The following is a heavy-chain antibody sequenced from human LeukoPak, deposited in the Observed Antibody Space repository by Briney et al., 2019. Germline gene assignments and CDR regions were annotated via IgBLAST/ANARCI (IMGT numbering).Heavy chain of an antibody. CDR2: ISYDGSNK. CDR1: GFTFSTYG. Sequence: GGSLRLSCAASGFTFSTYGMHWVRQAPGKGLEWVAVISYDGSNKYHADSVKGRFTISRDNSKNTLYLQTNSLRPEDTAVYYCAKGGSADHRHFQHWGQGTLVTVSS. V-gene: IGHV3-30*18. CDR3: AKGGSADHRHFQH. D-gene: IGHD6-25*01. J-gene: IGHJ1*01.